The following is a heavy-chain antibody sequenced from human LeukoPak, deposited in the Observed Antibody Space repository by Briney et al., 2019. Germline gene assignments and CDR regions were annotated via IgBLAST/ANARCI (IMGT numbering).Heavy chain of an antibody. Sequence: GGSLRLSCAASGFTFSSYSMNWVRQAPGKGLEWVSGISVSGTTTYYADSVKGRFTISRDNSKNTLFLQMNSLRAEDTAVYYCAKAGYCSSTTCYGFDPWGQGTLVTVSS. D-gene: IGHD2-2*01. J-gene: IGHJ5*02. CDR1: GFTFSSYS. V-gene: IGHV3-23*01. CDR3: AKAGYCSSTTCYGFDP. CDR2: ISVSGTTT.